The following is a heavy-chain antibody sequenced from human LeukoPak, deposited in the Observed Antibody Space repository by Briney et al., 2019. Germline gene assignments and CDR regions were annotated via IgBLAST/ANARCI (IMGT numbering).Heavy chain of an antibody. CDR1: GGSFSGYY. D-gene: IGHD2-15*01. Sequence: SETLSLTCAVYGGSFSGYYWSWIRQPPGKGLEWIGEINHSGSTNYNPSLKSRVTISVDTSKNQFSLKLSSVTAADTAVYYCARGVVSYYYYYYMDVWGKGTTVTVSS. V-gene: IGHV4-34*01. CDR2: INHSGST. J-gene: IGHJ6*03. CDR3: ARGVVSYYYYYYMDV.